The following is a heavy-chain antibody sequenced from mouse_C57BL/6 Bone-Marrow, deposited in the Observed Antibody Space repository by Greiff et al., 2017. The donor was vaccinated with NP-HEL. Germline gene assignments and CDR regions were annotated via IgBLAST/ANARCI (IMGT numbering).Heavy chain of an antibody. CDR2: IYPRSGNT. D-gene: IGHD1-1*01. CDR1: GYTFTSYG. Sequence: QVQLKQSGAELARPGASVKLSCKASGYTFTSYGISWVKQRTGQGLEWIGEIYPRSGNTYYNEKFKGKATLTADKSSSTAYMELRSLTSEDSAVYFCARWPITTVVATDYWGQGTTLTVSS. V-gene: IGHV1-81*01. J-gene: IGHJ2*01. CDR3: ARWPITTVVATDY.